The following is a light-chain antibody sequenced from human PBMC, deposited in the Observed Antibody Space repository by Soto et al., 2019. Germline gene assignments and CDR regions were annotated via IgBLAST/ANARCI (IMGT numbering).Light chain of an antibody. J-gene: IGKJ5*01. CDR3: QQRSNLPPIT. CDR2: DAS. Sequence: EGVLPTSPATLSLSPGERATLSCRASQSVSSYLAWYQQKPGQAPRLLIYDASNRATGIPARFSGSGSGTDFTLTISSLEPEDFAVYYCQQRSNLPPITFGQGTRLETK. V-gene: IGKV3-11*01. CDR1: QSVSSY.